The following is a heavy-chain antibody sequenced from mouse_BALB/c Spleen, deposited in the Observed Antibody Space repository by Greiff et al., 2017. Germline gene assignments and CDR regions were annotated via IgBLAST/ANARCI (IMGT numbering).Heavy chain of an antibody. D-gene: IGHD2-14*01. CDR1: GYAFTNYL. CDR3: ARGYDPYAMDY. J-gene: IGHJ4*01. V-gene: IGHV1-54*01. Sequence: QVQLKESGAELVRPGTSVKVSCKASGYAFTNYLIEWVKQRPGQGLEWIGVINPGSGGTNYNEKFKGKATLTADKSSSTAYMQLSSLTSDDSAVYFCARGYDPYAMDYWGQGTSVTVSS. CDR2: INPGSGGT.